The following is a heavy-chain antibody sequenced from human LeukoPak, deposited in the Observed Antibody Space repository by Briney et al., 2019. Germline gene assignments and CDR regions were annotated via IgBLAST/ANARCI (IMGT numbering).Heavy chain of an antibody. CDR3: ATTRDYYGNSGYTLLQD. V-gene: IGHV1-69*01. D-gene: IGHD3-22*01. Sequence: SVKVSCKASASTFSTYAINWVRQAPGQALEWMGGIIPILGTSNYAQRCQGRVTIIADESSGTAYMTLSSLRSEDTAIYYCATTRDYYGNSGYTLLQDWGQGTLVTVSS. CDR1: ASTFSTYA. CDR2: IIPILGTS. J-gene: IGHJ1*01.